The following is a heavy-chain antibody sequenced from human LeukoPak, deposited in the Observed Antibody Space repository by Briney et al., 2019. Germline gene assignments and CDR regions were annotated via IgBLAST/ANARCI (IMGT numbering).Heavy chain of an antibody. CDR1: GFTFSSYA. Sequence: GGSLRLSCAASGFTFSSYAMSWVRQAPGKGLEWVSAISSGGGRTYYADSVKGRFTFSRDNSKNTLYLQMNSLRAEDTAVYYCAKGLERAVAGQYFQHWGQGTLVTVSS. J-gene: IGHJ1*01. D-gene: IGHD6-19*01. V-gene: IGHV3-23*01. CDR2: ISSGGGRT. CDR3: AKGLERAVAGQYFQH.